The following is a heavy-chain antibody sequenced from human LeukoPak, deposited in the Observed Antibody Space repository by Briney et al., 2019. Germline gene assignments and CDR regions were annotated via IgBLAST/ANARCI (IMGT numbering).Heavy chain of an antibody. V-gene: IGHV3-43*01. Sequence: GGSLRLSCAASGFTFAHYMMHWVRQAPGKGLEGVSHITWDGSTTYYADSVRGRFTISRDNSENSLYLQMNSLRSEDTALYYCAKDYGNYRGFDYWGQGTLVTVSS. J-gene: IGHJ4*02. D-gene: IGHD3-22*01. CDR1: GFTFAHYM. CDR3: AKDYGNYRGFDY. CDR2: ITWDGSTT.